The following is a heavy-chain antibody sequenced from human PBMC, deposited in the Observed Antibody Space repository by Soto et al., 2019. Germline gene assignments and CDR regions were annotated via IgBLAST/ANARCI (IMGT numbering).Heavy chain of an antibody. CDR3: ASEWRDGYRGEFDP. D-gene: IGHD5-12*01. J-gene: IGHJ5*02. CDR2: IIPIFGTA. V-gene: IGHV1-69*12. Sequence: QVQLVQSGAEVKKPGSSVKVSCKASGGTFSSYAISWVRQAPGQGLEWMGGIIPIFGTANYAQKFQGRVTITADESTSTAYMEPSSLRSEDTAVYYCASEWRDGYRGEFDPWGQGTLVTVSS. CDR1: GGTFSSYA.